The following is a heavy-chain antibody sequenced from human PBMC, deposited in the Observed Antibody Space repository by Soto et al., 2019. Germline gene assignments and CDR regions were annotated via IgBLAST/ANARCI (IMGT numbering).Heavy chain of an antibody. D-gene: IGHD2-15*01. V-gene: IGHV1-2*02. CDR2: INPSSGET. CDR1: DFSFTSHG. J-gene: IGHJ4*02. CDR3: VRGLKWRDLDY. Sequence: ASVKVSCKAYDFSFTSHGISWVRQAPGQGLEWMGWINPSSGETTYAQRFQGRVTMTRDTSISTAYMDLITLRSGDTAIYYCVRGLKWRDLDYWGQGTPVTVSS.